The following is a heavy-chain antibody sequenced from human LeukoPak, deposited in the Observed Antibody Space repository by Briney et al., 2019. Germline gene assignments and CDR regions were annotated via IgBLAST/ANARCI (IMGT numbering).Heavy chain of an antibody. CDR1: GFTFSSYA. D-gene: IGHD1-26*01. CDR2: ISYDGSNK. Sequence: GRSLRLSCAASGFTFSSYAMHWVRQAPGKGLEWVAVISYDGSNKYYADSVKGRFTISRDNSKNTLYLQMNSLRAEDTAVYYCARDANMGATRILDYWGQGTLVTVSS. V-gene: IGHV3-30*04. J-gene: IGHJ4*02. CDR3: ARDANMGATRILDY.